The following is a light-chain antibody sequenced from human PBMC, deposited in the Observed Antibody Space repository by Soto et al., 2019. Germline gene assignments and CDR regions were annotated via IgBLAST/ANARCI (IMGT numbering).Light chain of an antibody. CDR1: QNVIHDSNSKNF. J-gene: IGKJ4*01. CDR2: WAS. Sequence: DIVLTQSPDSLAVSLGERATINCKSSQNVIHDSNSKNFLAWYQQKPGQPPKLLMYWASTREFGVPDRFSGSGYGTDFTLIISSLQAEDVAVYYCQQYHTPPLTFGGGTKVEIK. CDR3: QQYHTPPLT. V-gene: IGKV4-1*01.